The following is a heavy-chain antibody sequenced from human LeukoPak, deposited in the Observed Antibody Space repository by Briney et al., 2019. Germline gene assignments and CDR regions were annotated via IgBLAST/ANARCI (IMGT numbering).Heavy chain of an antibody. CDR1: GCSISSYY. CDR3: ARAPSRDYDSRYYYYMDV. J-gene: IGHJ6*03. CDR2: IYTSGTT. V-gene: IGHV4-4*07. D-gene: IGHD3-22*01. Sequence: SETLSLTCTVSGCSISSYYWSWIRQPAGKGLEWIGRIYTSGTTNYNPSLKSRVTMSVDTSKNQFSLKLSSVTAADTAVYYCARAPSRDYDSRYYYYMDVWGKGTTVTVSS.